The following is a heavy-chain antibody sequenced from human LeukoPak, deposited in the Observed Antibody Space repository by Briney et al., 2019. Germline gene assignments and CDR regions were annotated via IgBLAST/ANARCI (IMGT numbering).Heavy chain of an antibody. Sequence: KPSETLSLTCSVSGYSISSAYYWGWIRQPPGKGLEWIGTMYHSGSTNYNPSLKSRVTISVDTSKNQFSLKLSSVTAADTAVYYCARRMGAFDIWGQGTMVTVSS. V-gene: IGHV4-38-2*02. CDR2: MYHSGST. CDR1: GYSISSAYY. J-gene: IGHJ3*02. D-gene: IGHD2-8*01. CDR3: ARRMGAFDI.